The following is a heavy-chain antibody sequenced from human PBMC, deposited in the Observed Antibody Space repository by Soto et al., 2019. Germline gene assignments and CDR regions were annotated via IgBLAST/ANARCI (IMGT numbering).Heavy chain of an antibody. CDR3: ARELTTVTTVDAFDI. Sequence: ASENLSHTWTVSGGSLSRGSYYWGWIRQPPGKGLEWIGYIYYSGSTNYNPSLKSRVTISVDTSKNQFSLKLSSVTAADTAVYYCARELTTVTTVDAFDIWGQGTMVTVSS. D-gene: IGHD4-17*01. CDR2: IYYSGST. CDR1: GGSLSRGSYY. V-gene: IGHV4-61*01. J-gene: IGHJ3*02.